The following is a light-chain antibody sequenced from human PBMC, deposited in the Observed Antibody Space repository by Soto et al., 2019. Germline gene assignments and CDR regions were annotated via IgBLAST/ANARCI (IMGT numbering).Light chain of an antibody. CDR2: SGC. Sequence: VMTQSPATLSVSPGEKATLSCRASQSVSSLLAYYQQTPGQAPRRLISSGCTRATGSPDRFSGSGSRTEFTLTISSLQSEDFAVYYCQQYHNWWTFGQGTKVDIK. V-gene: IGKV3-15*01. J-gene: IGKJ1*01. CDR1: QSVSSL. CDR3: QQYHNWWT.